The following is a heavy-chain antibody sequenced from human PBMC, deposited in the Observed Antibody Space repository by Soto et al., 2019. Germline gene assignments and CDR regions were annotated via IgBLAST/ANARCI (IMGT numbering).Heavy chain of an antibody. D-gene: IGHD6-13*01. CDR3: AAQAAGTAEIYYYYYGMDV. Sequence: QVQLVQSGAEVKKPGSSVKVSCTASGGTFSSYAISWVRQAPGQGLEWMGGIIPIFGTANYAQQFQGRVTITADESTSTAYMERGSLRSEDTAVYYCAAQAAGTAEIYYYYYGMDVWGQGTTVTVSS. J-gene: IGHJ6*02. CDR1: GGTFSSYA. CDR2: IIPIFGTA. V-gene: IGHV1-69*01.